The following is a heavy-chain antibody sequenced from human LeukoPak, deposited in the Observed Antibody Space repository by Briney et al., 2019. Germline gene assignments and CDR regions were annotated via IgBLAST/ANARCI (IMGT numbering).Heavy chain of an antibody. D-gene: IGHD4-11*01. V-gene: IGHV3-23*01. CDR2: ISGSGGST. CDR3: ARRTVTTAVVGY. Sequence: ETLSLTCTVSGGSISSYYWSWIRQPPGKGLEWVSAISGSGGSTYYADSVKGRFTISRDNSKNTLYLQMNSLRAEDTAVYYCARRTVTTAVVGYWGQGTLVTVSS. J-gene: IGHJ4*02. CDR1: GGSISSYY.